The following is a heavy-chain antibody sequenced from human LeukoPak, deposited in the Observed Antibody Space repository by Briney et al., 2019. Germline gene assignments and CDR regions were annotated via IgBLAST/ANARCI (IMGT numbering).Heavy chain of an antibody. Sequence: PGGSLRLSCAASGFTFSSYAMSWVRQAPGKGLEWVSAISGSGGSTYYADSVKGRFTISGDNSKNTLYLQMNSLRAEDTAVYYCVTYYYDSSGYYYTAEFDYWGQGTLVTVSS. CDR1: GFTFSSYA. D-gene: IGHD3-22*01. CDR2: ISGSGGST. J-gene: IGHJ4*02. CDR3: VTYYYDSSGYYYTAEFDY. V-gene: IGHV3-23*01.